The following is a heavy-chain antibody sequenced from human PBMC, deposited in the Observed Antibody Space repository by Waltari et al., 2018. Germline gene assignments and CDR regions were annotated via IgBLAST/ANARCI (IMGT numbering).Heavy chain of an antibody. Sequence: QVQLQQWGAGLLKPSETLSLTCAVYGGSFSGYYWSWIRQPPGKGLEWIGEINHSGSTNYNPSLKSRVTISVDTSKNQFSLKLSSVTAADTAVYYCAGFGDYLYYGMDVWGQGTTVTVSS. CDR1: GGSFSGYY. V-gene: IGHV4-34*01. J-gene: IGHJ6*02. CDR2: INHSGST. D-gene: IGHD4-17*01. CDR3: AGFGDYLYYGMDV.